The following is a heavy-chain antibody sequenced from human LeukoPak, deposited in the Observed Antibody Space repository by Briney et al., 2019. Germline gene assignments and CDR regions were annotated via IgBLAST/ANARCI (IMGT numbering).Heavy chain of an antibody. J-gene: IGHJ4*02. V-gene: IGHV3-30*04. Sequence: PGGSLRLSCAASGFTFSSYEMNWVRQAPGKGLEWVAVISYDGSNKYYADSVKGRFTISRDNAKNSLYLQMNSLRAEDTAVYYCARGMSSPHTRWGQGTLVTVSS. D-gene: IGHD1-26*01. CDR1: GFTFSSYE. CDR2: ISYDGSNK. CDR3: ARGMSSPHTR.